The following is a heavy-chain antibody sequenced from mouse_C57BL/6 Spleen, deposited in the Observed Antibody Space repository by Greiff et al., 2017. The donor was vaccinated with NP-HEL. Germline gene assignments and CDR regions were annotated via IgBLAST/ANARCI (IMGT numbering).Heavy chain of an antibody. CDR3: ARSTSTGTGWYFDV. Sequence: VQLQQSGAELARPGASVKLSCKASGYTFTSYGISWVKQRTGQGLEWIGEIYPRSGNTYYNEKFKGKATLTADKSSSTAYMELRSRTSEDSAVYFCARSTSTGTGWYFDVWGTGTTVTVSS. D-gene: IGHD4-1*02. CDR2: IYPRSGNT. V-gene: IGHV1-81*01. J-gene: IGHJ1*03. CDR1: GYTFTSYG.